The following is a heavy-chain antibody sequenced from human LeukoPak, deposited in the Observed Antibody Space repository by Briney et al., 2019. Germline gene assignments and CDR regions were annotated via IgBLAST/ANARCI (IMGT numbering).Heavy chain of an antibody. CDR3: ARARGSPSSVDY. Sequence: PSETLTLTCTVSGCTFSSDYLSWIRQPPGKGLEWIGYFYYSGSTIYKPSLKSRVTIFVDTSKNQFSLRLSSVSAADTAVYYCARARGSPSSVDYWGQGTLVTVSS. D-gene: IGHD3-10*01. CDR1: GCTFSSDY. J-gene: IGHJ4*02. V-gene: IGHV4-59*08. CDR2: FYYSGST.